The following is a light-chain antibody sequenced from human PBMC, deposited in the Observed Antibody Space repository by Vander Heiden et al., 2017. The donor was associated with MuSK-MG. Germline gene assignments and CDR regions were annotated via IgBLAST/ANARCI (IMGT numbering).Light chain of an antibody. V-gene: IGKV1-39*01. CDR1: QSISSY. CDR3: QQSDSTPYT. CDR2: AAS. Sequence: DSQHTQSPSSLSASVGDRVTITCRASQSISSYLNWYQQKPGKAPKLLIYAASSLQSGVPSRFSGSGSGTDFTLTISILQPEDFATYYCQQSDSTPYTFGQGTKLEIK. J-gene: IGKJ2*01.